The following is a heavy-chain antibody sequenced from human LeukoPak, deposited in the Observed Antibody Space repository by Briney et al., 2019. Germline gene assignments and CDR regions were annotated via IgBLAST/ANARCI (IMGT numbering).Heavy chain of an antibody. V-gene: IGHV3-66*01. D-gene: IGHD3-3*01. J-gene: IGHJ4*02. CDR1: GFSVTTSY. Sequence: QAGGSLRLSCAASGFSVTTSYMSWVRQAPGKGLEWVSVTYSGGSTSHADSVKGRFTVSRDDSKNMVYLQMNSMRHDDTAVYYCARTYYDYRVGTNYFGYWGQGTLVTVSS. CDR2: TYSGGST. CDR3: ARTYYDYRVGTNYFGY.